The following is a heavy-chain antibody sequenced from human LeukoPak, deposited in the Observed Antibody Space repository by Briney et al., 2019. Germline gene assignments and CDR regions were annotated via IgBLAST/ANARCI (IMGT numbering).Heavy chain of an antibody. CDR1: GFSLITSGMC. Sequence: SGPTLVNPTQTLTLTCSFSGFSLITSGMCVNWVRQPPGMALEWLARIDWDDDKDYSTSLKTRVTISKDTSKNQVVLTMTNMDPVDTATYYCAGPSSGSRWILFDYWGQGTLVTVPS. CDR3: AGPSSGSRWILFDY. J-gene: IGHJ4*02. V-gene: IGHV2-70*11. D-gene: IGHD6-13*01. CDR2: IDWDDDK.